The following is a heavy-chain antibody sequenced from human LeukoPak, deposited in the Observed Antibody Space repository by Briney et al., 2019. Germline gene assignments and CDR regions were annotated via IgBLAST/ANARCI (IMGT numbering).Heavy chain of an antibody. CDR3: AKGPAMVRGNFDP. D-gene: IGHD3-10*01. Sequence: PGGPLRLSCATSGFTFSSYAMSWVRQAPGKGLEWVSSISGSGGNTYYADSVKGRFTISRDYSKNTLYLQVNSLRTEETAVYYCAKGPAMVRGNFDPWGQGTLVTVSS. J-gene: IGHJ5*02. CDR1: GFTFSSYA. CDR2: ISGSGGNT. V-gene: IGHV3-23*01.